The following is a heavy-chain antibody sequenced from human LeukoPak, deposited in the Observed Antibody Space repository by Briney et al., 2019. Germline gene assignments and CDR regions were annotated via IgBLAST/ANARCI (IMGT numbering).Heavy chain of an antibody. CDR1: GFTFSSYS. D-gene: IGHD3-3*01. CDR2: ISSSSSYI. CDR3: ARGDDFWSGYYPIDY. V-gene: IGHV3-21*01. Sequence: GGSLRLSCAASGFTFSSYSMNWVRQAPGKGLEGVSSISSSSSYIYYADSVKGRFTISRDNAKNSLYLQMNSLRAEDTAVYYCARGDDFWSGYYPIDYWGQGTLVTVSS. J-gene: IGHJ4*02.